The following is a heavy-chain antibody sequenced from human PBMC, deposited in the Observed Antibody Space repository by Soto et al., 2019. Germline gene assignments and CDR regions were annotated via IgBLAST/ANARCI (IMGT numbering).Heavy chain of an antibody. CDR3: ARYATYYDILTGYYFDY. CDR1: GYSFSSYW. D-gene: IGHD3-9*01. Sequence: PGESLKISCKGSGYSFSSYWIAWVRQMPGKGLEWMGIISPGDSDTKYSQSFQGQVTISADKSISTAFLQWNSLKASDTAMYYCARYATYYDILTGYYFDYWGQGTPVTVSS. CDR2: ISPGDSDT. J-gene: IGHJ4*02. V-gene: IGHV5-51*01.